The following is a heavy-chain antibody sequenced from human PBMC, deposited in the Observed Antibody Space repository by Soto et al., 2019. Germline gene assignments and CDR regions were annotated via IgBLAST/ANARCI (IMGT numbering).Heavy chain of an antibody. CDR3: ARDNHVCSSTSSEVYYYYGIDV. CDR2: INSNSGGT. V-gene: IGHV1-2*04. J-gene: IGHJ6*02. Sequence: ASVKVSCQASGYAVTGYYIRVSRQAPGQGLEWMGWINSNSGGTNYAQTSQGWVTMTRDTSSSTAYMELSRLTSDDTAVYYCARDNHVCSSTSSEVYYYYGIDVWGQGTTVTVSS. CDR1: GYAVTGYY. D-gene: IGHD2-2*01.